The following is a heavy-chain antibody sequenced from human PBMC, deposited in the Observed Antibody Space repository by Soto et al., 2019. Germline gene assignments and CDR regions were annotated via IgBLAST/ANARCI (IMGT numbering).Heavy chain of an antibody. CDR3: ARDRYGQVADYVDY. D-gene: IGHD6-19*01. CDR1: GFTFSDYA. CDR2: ISVSGGNT. Sequence: EVQLLESGGDLAQPGGSLRLSCAASGFTFSDYAMTWVRQAPGKGLEWVSAISVSGGNTYYADSVKGRFAISRDNSRNTLYLEMNSRRAEDTAVYYCARDRYGQVADYVDYWGLGTLVTVSS. J-gene: IGHJ4*02. V-gene: IGHV3-23*01.